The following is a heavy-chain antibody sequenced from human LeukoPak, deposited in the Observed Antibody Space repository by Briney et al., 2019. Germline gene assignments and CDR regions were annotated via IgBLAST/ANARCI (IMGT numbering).Heavy chain of an antibody. J-gene: IGHJ4*02. CDR2: ISYDGSNK. Sequence: GRSLRLSCAASGFTFSSYAMHWVRQAPGKGLEWVAVISYDGSNKYYADSVKGRFTISRDNSKNTLYLQMNSLRAEDTAVYYCAKSGGSGSYIDYWGQGTLVTVSS. V-gene: IGHV3-30*18. CDR3: AKSGGSGSYIDY. CDR1: GFTFSSYA. D-gene: IGHD3-10*01.